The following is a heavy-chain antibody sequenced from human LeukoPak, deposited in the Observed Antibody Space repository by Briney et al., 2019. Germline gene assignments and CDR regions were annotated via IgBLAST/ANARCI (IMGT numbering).Heavy chain of an antibody. J-gene: IGHJ4*02. CDR2: IYHSGST. V-gene: IGHV4-30-2*01. Sequence: SETLSLTCAVSGGSISSGGYSWSWIRQPPGKGLEWIGYIYHSGSTYYNPSLKSRVTMSVDTSKNQFSLKLSSVTAADTAVYYCAGGAYIAARRYYFDYWGQGTLVTVSS. D-gene: IGHD6-6*01. CDR3: AGGAYIAARRYYFDY. CDR1: GGSISSGGYS.